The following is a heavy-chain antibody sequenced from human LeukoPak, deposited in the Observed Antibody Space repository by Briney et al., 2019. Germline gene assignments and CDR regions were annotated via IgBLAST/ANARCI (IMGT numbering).Heavy chain of an antibody. CDR3: AGQGDRGYSYGS. Sequence: PSETLSLTCTVSGGSISSYYWSWIRQPPGKGLEWIGEIHHSGNAYYNPSLKSRVTISVDKSESQVSLILTSVTAADTAMYYCAGQGDRGYSYGSWGQGTPVTVSS. CDR2: IHHSGNA. CDR1: GGSISSYY. V-gene: IGHV4-59*08. D-gene: IGHD5-18*01. J-gene: IGHJ4*02.